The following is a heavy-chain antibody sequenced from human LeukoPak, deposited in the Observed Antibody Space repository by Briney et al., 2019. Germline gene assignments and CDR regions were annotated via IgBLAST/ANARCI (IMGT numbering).Heavy chain of an antibody. Sequence: KSSETLSLTCAVYGGSFSGYYWGWIRQPPGKGLEWIGSIYHSGSTYYNPSLKSRVTISVDTSKKQFSLKVSSVTAADTAVYYCTREKRVPNYFDYWGQGTLVTVSS. CDR2: IYHSGST. CDR1: GGSFSGYY. V-gene: IGHV4-38-2*02. CDR3: TREKRVPNYFDY. D-gene: IGHD3-10*01. J-gene: IGHJ4*02.